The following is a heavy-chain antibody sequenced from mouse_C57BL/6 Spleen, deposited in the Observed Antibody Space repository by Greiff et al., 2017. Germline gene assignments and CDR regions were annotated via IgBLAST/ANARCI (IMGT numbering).Heavy chain of an antibody. Sequence: DVMLVESGGGLVKPGGSLKLSCAASGFTFSDYGMHWVRQAPEKGLEWVAYISSGSSTIYYADTVKGRFTISRDNAKNTLFLQMTSLRSEDTAMYYCARASNYDYAMDYWGQGTSVTVSS. D-gene: IGHD2-5*01. CDR3: ARASNYDYAMDY. V-gene: IGHV5-17*01. CDR2: ISSGSSTI. J-gene: IGHJ4*01. CDR1: GFTFSDYG.